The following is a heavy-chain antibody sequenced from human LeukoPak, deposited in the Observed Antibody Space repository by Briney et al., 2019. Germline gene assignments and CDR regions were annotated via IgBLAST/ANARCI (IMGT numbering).Heavy chain of an antibody. CDR2: ISSSGSTI. CDR1: GFTFSSYE. D-gene: IGHD4-11*01. Sequence: GGSLRLSCAASGFTFSSYEMNWVRQAPGEGLEWVSYISSSGSTIYYADSVKGRFTISRDNAKNSLYLQMNSLRAEDTAVYYCARDQVKGMNYYYYMDIWGKGTTVTVSS. J-gene: IGHJ6*03. CDR3: ARDQVKGMNYYYYMDI. V-gene: IGHV3-48*03.